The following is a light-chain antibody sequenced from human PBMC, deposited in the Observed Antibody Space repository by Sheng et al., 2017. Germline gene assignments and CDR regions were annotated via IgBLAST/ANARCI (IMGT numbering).Light chain of an antibody. CDR3: QQANSFPFT. V-gene: IGKV1-12*01. J-gene: IGKJ3*01. CDR2: AAS. CDR1: QDISIY. Sequence: DIQMTQSPSSLSASVGDRVTITCQASQDISIYLNWYQQKPGKAPKLLIYAASSLQSGVPSRFSGSGSGTDFTLTISSLQPEDFATYYCQQANSFPFTFGPGTKVDFK.